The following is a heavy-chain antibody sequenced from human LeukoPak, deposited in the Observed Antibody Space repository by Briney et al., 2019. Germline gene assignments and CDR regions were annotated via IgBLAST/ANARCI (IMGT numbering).Heavy chain of an antibody. CDR3: ASGHGRNYGSGSYPFDY. D-gene: IGHD3-10*01. J-gene: IGHJ4*02. V-gene: IGHV3-30*02. Sequence: GGSLRLSCAASGFTFSSYGMHWVRQAPGKGLEWVAFIRYDGSNKYYADSVKGRFTISRDNSKNTLYLQMNSLRAEDTAVYYCASGHGRNYGSGSYPFDYWGQGTLVTVSS. CDR2: IRYDGSNK. CDR1: GFTFSSYG.